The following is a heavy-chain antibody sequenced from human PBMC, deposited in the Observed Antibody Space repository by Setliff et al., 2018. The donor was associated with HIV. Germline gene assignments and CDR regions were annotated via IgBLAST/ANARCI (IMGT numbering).Heavy chain of an antibody. CDR3: ARHKSQPYYFDY. Sequence: PSETLSLTCTVSAGSIRSSTYYWAWIRQPPGKGLEWIGTIYYSGSTYYNPSLKSRVTISVDTSKNQFSLKLSSVTAADTAVYYCARHKSQPYYFDYWGQGTLVTVSS. CDR2: IYYSGST. J-gene: IGHJ4*02. CDR1: AGSIRSSTYY. V-gene: IGHV4-39*01.